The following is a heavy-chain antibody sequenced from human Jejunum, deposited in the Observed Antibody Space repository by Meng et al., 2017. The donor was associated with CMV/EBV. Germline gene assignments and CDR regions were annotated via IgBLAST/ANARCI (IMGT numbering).Heavy chain of an antibody. Sequence: VSGDSIRSHHWSWIRQHPGKGLEWMGYVYYSGSATYRPALKSRVTISVDMSKNQVSLNLRAVTAADTAMYFCARGLGHASNNSHDYWGQGTLVTVSS. CDR1: GDSIRSHH. D-gene: IGHD1-1*01. V-gene: IGHV4-59*11. J-gene: IGHJ4*02. CDR2: VYYSGSA. CDR3: ARGLGHASNNSHDY.